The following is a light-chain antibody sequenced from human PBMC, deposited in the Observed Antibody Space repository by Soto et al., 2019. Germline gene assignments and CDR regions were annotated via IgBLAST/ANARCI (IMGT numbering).Light chain of an antibody. J-gene: IGKJ1*01. CDR1: QSISSY. Sequence: DIQMTQSPSCLSASVGDRVTITCRASQSISSYLNWYQQKPGKAPKLLIYAASSLQSGVPSRFSGSRSGPDFTLTISSLQPEDFAIYYCQQSYSSPPTFGQGTKVDIK. CDR2: AAS. V-gene: IGKV1-39*01. CDR3: QQSYSSPPT.